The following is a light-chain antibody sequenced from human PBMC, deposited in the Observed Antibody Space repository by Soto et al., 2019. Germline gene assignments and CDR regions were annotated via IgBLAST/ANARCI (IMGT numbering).Light chain of an antibody. CDR1: SSDVGAYNY. V-gene: IGLV2-14*01. CDR2: EVS. CDR3: SSYTSSSTYV. J-gene: IGLJ1*01. Sequence: QSALTQPASVSGSPGQSITISCTGTSSDVGAYNYVSWYQQHPGKAPKVMIYEVSNRPSGVSNRFSASKSGNTASLTISGLQAEDEADYYCSSYTSSSTYVFGTGTKLTVL.